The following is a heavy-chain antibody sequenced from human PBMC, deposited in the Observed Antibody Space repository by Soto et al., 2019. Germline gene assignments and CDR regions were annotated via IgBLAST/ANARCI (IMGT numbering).Heavy chain of an antibody. CDR3: AKAGGTMMYWYFDL. J-gene: IGHJ2*01. CDR1: GFTFDDYT. CDR2: ISWDGGST. V-gene: IGHV3-43*01. D-gene: IGHD1-26*01. Sequence: EVQLVESGGVVVQPGGSLRLSCAASGFTFDDYTMHWVRQAPGKGLEWVSLISWDGGSTYYADSVKGRFTISRDNSKNSLYLQMNSLRTEDTALYYCAKAGGTMMYWYFDLWGRGTLVTVSS.